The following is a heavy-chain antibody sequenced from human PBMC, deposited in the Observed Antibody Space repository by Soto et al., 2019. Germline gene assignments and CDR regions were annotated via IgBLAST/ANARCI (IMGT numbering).Heavy chain of an antibody. CDR1: GGSISSGGYS. CDR2: IYHSGST. CDR3: ARVVGSGYYPYYFDY. Sequence: LSLTCAVSGGSISSGGYSWSWIRQPPGKGLEWIGYIYHSGSTYYNPSLKSRVTISVDRSKNQFSLKLSSVTAADTAVYYCARVVGSGYYPYYFDYWGQGTMVTV. J-gene: IGHJ4*02. V-gene: IGHV4-30-2*01. D-gene: IGHD3-22*01.